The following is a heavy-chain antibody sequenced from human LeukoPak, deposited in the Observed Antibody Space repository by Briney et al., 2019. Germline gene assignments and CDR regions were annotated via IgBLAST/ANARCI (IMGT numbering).Heavy chain of an antibody. CDR2: MNPNSGNT. V-gene: IGHV1-8*01. D-gene: IGHD2-2*01. J-gene: IGHJ6*02. CDR3: ARNGAPTSSYCSSTSCYSHYYGMDV. Sequence: GASVKVSCKASGYTFTSYDINWVRQATGQGLEWMGWMNPNSGNTGYTQKFQGRVTMTRNTSISTAYMELSSLRSEDTAVYYCARNGAPTSSYCSSTSCYSHYYGMDVWGQGTTVTVSS. CDR1: GYTFTSYD.